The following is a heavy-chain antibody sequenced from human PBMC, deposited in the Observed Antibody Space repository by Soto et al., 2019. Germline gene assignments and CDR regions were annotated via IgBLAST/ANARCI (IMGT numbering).Heavy chain of an antibody. CDR3: AGELVGARRADN. CDR1: GDTFNSYV. D-gene: IGHD2-15*01. CDR2: IIPIIGVT. J-gene: IGHJ4*02. V-gene: IGHV1-69*17. Sequence: QVQLVQSGAEVKRPGSSVKVSCESSGDTFNSYVISWVRQAPGQGLEWMGGIIPIIGVTHYAQKFQGRVTISALSSTGTANLGLPNVGSEDTAPYYWAGELVGARRADNWSEGTLVTVSS.